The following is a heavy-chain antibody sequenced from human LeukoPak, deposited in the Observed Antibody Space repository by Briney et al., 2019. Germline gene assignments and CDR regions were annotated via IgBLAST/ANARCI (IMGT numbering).Heavy chain of an antibody. CDR3: SRLNIAGGFDY. D-gene: IGHD5-12*01. CDR2: IYTSGST. V-gene: IGHV4-61*02. CDR1: GNSISSGDNY. J-gene: IGHJ4*02. Sequence: SQTLSLTCTVSGNSISSGDNYWSWIRQPAGKGLEWIGRIYTSGSTNYNPSLKSRVTISVDTSQNQFSLNLTSVTAADTAVYYCSRLNIAGGFDYWGQGTLVTVSS.